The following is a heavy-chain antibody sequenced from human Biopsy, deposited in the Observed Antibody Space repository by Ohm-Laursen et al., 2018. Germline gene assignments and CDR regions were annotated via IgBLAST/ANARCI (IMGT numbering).Heavy chain of an antibody. CDR3: TRGGYYYDSLAYYYRFDP. D-gene: IGHD3-22*01. V-gene: IGHV1-46*01. CDR1: GYTFTTYY. J-gene: IGHJ5*02. CDR2: MNPSGGSR. Sequence: ASVKASCKTSGYTFTTYYMHWVRQAPGQGLEWMGIMNPSGGSRTNAQKFHDRVTMTRDTSTSTVYMELSSLRSDDTAVYYCTRGGYYYDSLAYYYRFDPWGQGTLVTVSS.